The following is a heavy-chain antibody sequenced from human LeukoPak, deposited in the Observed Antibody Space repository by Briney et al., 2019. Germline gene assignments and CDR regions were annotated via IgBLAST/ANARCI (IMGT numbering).Heavy chain of an antibody. D-gene: IGHD3-22*01. V-gene: IGHV4-34*01. J-gene: IGHJ4*02. CDR2: INHSGST. CDR3: ARGHDDSSGLFDY. CDR1: GGSITTYY. Sequence: SETLSLTCSVSGGSITTYYWSWIRQPPGKGLEWIGEINHSGSTNYNPSLKSRVTISVDTSKNQFSLKLSSVTAADTAVYYCARGHDDSSGLFDYWGQGTLVTVSS.